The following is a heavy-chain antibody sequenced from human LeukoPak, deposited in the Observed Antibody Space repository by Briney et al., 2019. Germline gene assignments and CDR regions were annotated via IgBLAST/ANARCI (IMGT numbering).Heavy chain of an antibody. V-gene: IGHV3-7*01. CDR2: IKQDGSES. CDR1: GFTFSSYE. J-gene: IGHJ4*02. CDR3: ARIVGGTFYFDY. D-gene: IGHD1-26*01. Sequence: GGSLRLSCAASGFTFSSYEMNWVRQAPGKGLEWVANIKQDGSESYYVDSVKGRFTISRDNGKNSLYLQMNSLRVEDTAMYYCARIVGGTFYFDYWGQGALVTVSS.